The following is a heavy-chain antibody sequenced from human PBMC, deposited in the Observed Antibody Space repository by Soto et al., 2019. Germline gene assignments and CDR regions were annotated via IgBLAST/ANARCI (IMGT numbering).Heavy chain of an antibody. J-gene: IGHJ1*01. V-gene: IGHV3-23*01. CDR3: ANYYGDYAGGEFFQH. Sequence: EVQLLESGGDLVQPGGPLRLSCALSGFTFSNYAMNWVRQAPGKGLEWVSAITGSGRSTYYAESVKGRFTISRDNSKNTWYLQMNSLRAEDTAVYYCANYYGDYAGGEFFQHWGQGTLVTVSS. CDR1: GFTFSNYA. CDR2: ITGSGRST. D-gene: IGHD4-17*01.